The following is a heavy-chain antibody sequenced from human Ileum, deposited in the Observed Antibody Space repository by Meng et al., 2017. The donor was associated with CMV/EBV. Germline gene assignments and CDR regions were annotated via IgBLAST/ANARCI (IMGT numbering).Heavy chain of an antibody. D-gene: IGHD6-13*01. J-gene: IGHJ4*02. Sequence: VHLPNTGPQQHNPKKTLATPSTARGGSKKTHWWSWITNTAGHGLEWIARTYTTGRTNYNPSLKCRVTLSIDKSKDQFSLRLNSVTAADTAVYYCTRDLLVAAAAVFDSWGQGTLVTVSS. CDR2: TYTTGRT. CDR3: TRDLLVAAAAVFDS. V-gene: IGHV4-4*07. CDR1: GGSKKTHW.